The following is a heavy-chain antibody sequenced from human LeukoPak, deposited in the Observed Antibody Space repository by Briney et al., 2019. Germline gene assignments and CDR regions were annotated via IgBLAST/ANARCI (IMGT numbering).Heavy chain of an antibody. J-gene: IGHJ6*03. CDR3: ARRPTAYYYYMDV. V-gene: IGHV3-20*04. CDR1: GFTFDDYG. D-gene: IGHD5-18*01. CDR2: INWNGGST. Sequence: GGSLKLSCAASGFTFDDYGMSWVRQAPGKGLEWVSGINWNGGSTGYADSVKGRFTISRDNAKNSLYLQMNSLRAEDTALYYCARRPTAYYYYMDVWGKGTTVTVSS.